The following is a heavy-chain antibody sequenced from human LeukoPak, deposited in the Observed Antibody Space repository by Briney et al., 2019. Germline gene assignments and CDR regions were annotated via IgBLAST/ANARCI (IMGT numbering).Heavy chain of an antibody. V-gene: IGHV1-8*02. J-gene: IGHJ6*02. CDR1: GYTFTGPY. CDR3: ARYLMSSFYYYGMDV. CDR2: MNPNSGNT. D-gene: IGHD3-10*01. Sequence: ASVKVSCKASGYTFTGPYMHWVRQAPGQGLEWMGWMNPNSGNTGYAQKFQGRVTMTRNTSISTAYMELSSLRSEDTAVYYCARYLMSSFYYYGMDVWGQGTTVTVSS.